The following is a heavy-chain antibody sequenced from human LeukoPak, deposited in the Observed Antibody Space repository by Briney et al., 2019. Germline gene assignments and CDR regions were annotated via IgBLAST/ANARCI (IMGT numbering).Heavy chain of an antibody. J-gene: IGHJ5*02. V-gene: IGHV4-59*01. CDR1: GGSLWRYY. Sequence: SDTLSLMCSVWGGSLWRYYGSWMRDPRGKAVEWIGYIYYCGSTNYNPSLKSQFTISVDTSKNQFSLKLSSVTAADTAGYYCARDLGSRYSNWFDPWGQGTLVTVSS. CDR3: ARDLGSRYSNWFDP. CDR2: IYYCGST. D-gene: IGHD3-16*01.